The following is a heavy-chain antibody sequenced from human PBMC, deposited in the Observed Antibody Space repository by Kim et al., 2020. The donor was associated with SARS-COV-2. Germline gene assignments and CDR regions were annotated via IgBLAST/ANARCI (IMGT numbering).Heavy chain of an antibody. Sequence: AMSWVKQAPGKGLKWMGWINTYSGVPTYADDFKGRFAFSLETSASTTYLQINNLKNEDTATYFCASIWPYAMDYWGQGTSVTVSS. CDR1: A. CDR2: INTYSGVP. D-gene: IGHD2-8*01. J-gene: IGHJ4*01. CDR3: ASIWPYAMDY. V-gene: IGHV7-4-1*02.